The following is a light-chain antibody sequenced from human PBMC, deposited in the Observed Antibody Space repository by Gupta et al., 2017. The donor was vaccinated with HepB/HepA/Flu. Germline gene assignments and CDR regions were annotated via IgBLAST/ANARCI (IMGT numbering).Light chain of an antibody. V-gene: IGKV1-5*03. J-gene: IGKJ2*04. CDR1: QSINTW. CDR3: QQYNSYSGMCS. CDR2: RAS. Sequence: IQLPHSPSTLSASLGGSVPITCRASQSINTWLAWYEQKPGKAPNLRIYRASTLESGVQSRFRGSGSGTEFTLTISSLQTDDFATYYCQQYNSYSGMCSFGQGTKLEMK.